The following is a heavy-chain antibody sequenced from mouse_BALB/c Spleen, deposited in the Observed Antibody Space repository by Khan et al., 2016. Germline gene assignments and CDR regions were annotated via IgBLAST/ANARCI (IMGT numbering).Heavy chain of an antibody. Sequence: VQLQQSGAELVKPGASVKLSCAASGFNIKDTYMNWVKQRPEQGLEWIGRIDPVNGETNYDPKFQGKATITADTSSNTAYLQPSSLSSEDNAVYYCSSRDYYGKQFACWGQGTLVTVSA. D-gene: IGHD2-1*01. CDR3: SSRDYYGKQFAC. CDR1: GFNIKDTY. J-gene: IGHJ3*01. V-gene: IGHV14-3*02. CDR2: IDPVNGET.